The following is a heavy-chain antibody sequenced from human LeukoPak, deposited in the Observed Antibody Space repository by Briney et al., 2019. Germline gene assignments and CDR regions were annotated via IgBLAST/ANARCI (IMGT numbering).Heavy chain of an antibody. CDR2: IRSDGSAE. J-gene: IGHJ5*02. V-gene: IGHV3-30*02. Sequence: GGSLRLSCAASGFIFSSSDMHWVRQTPGKGLAWVAFIRSDGSAECYADSVKGRFTISRDHSKNTLYLQMNSLGAEDTAVYYCATDFGDGPWFDPWGQGTLATVSS. CDR3: ATDFGDGPWFDP. D-gene: IGHD2-21*02. CDR1: GFIFSSSD.